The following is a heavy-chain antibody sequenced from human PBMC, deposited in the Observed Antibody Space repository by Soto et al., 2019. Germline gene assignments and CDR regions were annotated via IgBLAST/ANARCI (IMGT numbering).Heavy chain of an antibody. Sequence: EVQLVESGGGLVKPGGSLRLSCGASGSTFSHAWMSWVRQVPGKGLEWVARVKSKAAGGTTDYAAPVKGRFTISRDDSKNTLYLQMNSLKTDHTYVYYCTTLGVDPWGQGTLVTVSS. CDR3: TTLGVDP. CDR2: VKSKAAGGTT. V-gene: IGHV3-15*01. J-gene: IGHJ5*02. CDR1: GSTFSHAW.